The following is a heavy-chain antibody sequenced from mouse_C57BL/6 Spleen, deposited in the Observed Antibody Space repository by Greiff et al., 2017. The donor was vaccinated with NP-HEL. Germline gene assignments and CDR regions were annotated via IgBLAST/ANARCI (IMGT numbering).Heavy chain of an antibody. Sequence: QVQLQQPGAELVRPGSSVKLSCKASGYTFTSYWMDWVKQRPGQGLEWIGNIYPSDSETHYNQKFKDKATLTVDKSSSTAYMQLSSLTSEDSAVYYCAREGDDFYFDYWGQGTTLTVSS. CDR2: IYPSDSET. V-gene: IGHV1-61*01. D-gene: IGHD2-4*01. CDR3: AREGDDFYFDY. CDR1: GYTFTSYW. J-gene: IGHJ2*01.